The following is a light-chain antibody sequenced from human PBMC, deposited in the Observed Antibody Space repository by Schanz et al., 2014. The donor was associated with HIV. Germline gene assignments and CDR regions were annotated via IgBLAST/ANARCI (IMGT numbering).Light chain of an antibody. Sequence: QSVLTQPRSVSGSPGQSVTISCTGSNSDIGAYNYVSWYQPHPTKAPKLLLYDVTKRPSGVPDRFSGSTSGITASLTISGLQSDDEADYYCAAWDGGLNGRVFGGGTKLTVL. V-gene: IGLV2-11*01. J-gene: IGLJ3*02. CDR1: NSDIGAYNY. CDR3: AAWDGGLNGRV. CDR2: DVT.